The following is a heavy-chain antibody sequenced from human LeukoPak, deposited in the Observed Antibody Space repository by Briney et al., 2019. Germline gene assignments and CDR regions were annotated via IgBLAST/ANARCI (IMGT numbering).Heavy chain of an antibody. Sequence: GGSLRLSCAASGFTFSSYSMNWVRQAPGKGLEWVSSISSSSSYIYYADSVKGRFTISRDNAKNSLYLQMNSLRAEDTAVYYCARDLLQRYCSSTSCPIGGMDVWGQGTTVTVSS. CDR1: GFTFSSYS. J-gene: IGHJ6*02. CDR3: ARDLLQRYCSSTSCPIGGMDV. D-gene: IGHD2-2*01. V-gene: IGHV3-21*01. CDR2: ISSSSSYI.